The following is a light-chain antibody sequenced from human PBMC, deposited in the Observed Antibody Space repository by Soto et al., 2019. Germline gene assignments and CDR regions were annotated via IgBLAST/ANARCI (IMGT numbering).Light chain of an antibody. V-gene: IGKV1-33*01. Sequence: DIQMTQSPSSLSASVGDTVTITCQASRDIADSLNWYQQRAGQAPKLLIYDASNLQSGVPARFSGSGTGTSFFLTISSLQSEDFATYYCQQYDDPFTFGGGTKVEI. CDR1: RDIADS. CDR2: DAS. J-gene: IGKJ4*01. CDR3: QQYDDPFT.